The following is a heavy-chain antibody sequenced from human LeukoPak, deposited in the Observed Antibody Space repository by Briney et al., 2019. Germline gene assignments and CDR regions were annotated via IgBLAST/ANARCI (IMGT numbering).Heavy chain of an antibody. Sequence: ASVKVSCKASGYTFTNYGISWVRQAPGQGLEWMAWINPYNGDTNFAQKLQGRVTATTDTSTSTAYMELRSLRSDDTAVYYCARDLRSSSVYYFDYWGQGTLVTVSS. CDR1: GYTFTNYG. CDR3: ARDLRSSSVYYFDY. J-gene: IGHJ4*02. V-gene: IGHV1-18*01. CDR2: INPYNGDT. D-gene: IGHD6-6*01.